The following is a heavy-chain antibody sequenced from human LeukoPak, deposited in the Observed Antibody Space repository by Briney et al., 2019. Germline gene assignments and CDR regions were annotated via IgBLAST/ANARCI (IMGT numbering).Heavy chain of an antibody. Sequence: PSETLSLTCTVSGGSISSSSYYWGWIRQPPGKGLEWIGSVYYSGSTYYNPSLKSRVTFSVDTSKNQFSLKLSSVTAADTAVYYCARPGNVMYYYYMDVWGKGTTVTVSS. CDR1: GGSISSSSYY. CDR2: VYYSGST. CDR3: ARPGNVMYYYYMDV. J-gene: IGHJ6*03. D-gene: IGHD3-10*01. V-gene: IGHV4-39*07.